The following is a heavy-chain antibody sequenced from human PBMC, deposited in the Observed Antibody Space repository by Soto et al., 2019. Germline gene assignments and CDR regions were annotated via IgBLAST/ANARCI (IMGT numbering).Heavy chain of an antibody. J-gene: IGHJ4*02. V-gene: IGHV1-69*02. CDR2: IIPILGIA. Sequence: SVKVSCKASGGTFSSYTISWVRQAPGQGLEWMGRIIPILGIANYAQKFQGKSTITADKSTSTAYMELSSLRSEDTAVYYCARVATIAAAGDRYFDYWGQGTLVTVSS. CDR3: ARVATIAAAGDRYFDY. CDR1: GGTFSSYT. D-gene: IGHD6-13*01.